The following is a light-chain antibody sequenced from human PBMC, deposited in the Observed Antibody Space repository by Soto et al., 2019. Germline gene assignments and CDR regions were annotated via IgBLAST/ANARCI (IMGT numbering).Light chain of an antibody. V-gene: IGLV1-44*01. CDR2: SNN. CDR1: ISNIGTNF. J-gene: IGLJ2*01. CDR3: AAWDDSLNGVV. Sequence: QSVLIQPPSASGTPGQRVTISCSGSISNIGTNFVNWYQQLPGTAPKLPTYSNNQRPSGVPDRFSGSKSGTSASLAISGLQSEDESDYYCAAWDDSLNGVVFGGGTKLTVL.